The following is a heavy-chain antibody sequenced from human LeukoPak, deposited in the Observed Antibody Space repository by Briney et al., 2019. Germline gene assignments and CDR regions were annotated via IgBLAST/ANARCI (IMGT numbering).Heavy chain of an antibody. V-gene: IGHV4-34*01. Sequence: SETLSLTCAVYGGSFSGYYWSWIRQPPGKGLEWIGEINHSGSTNYNPSLKSRVTISVDTSKNQFSLKLSSVTAADTAVYYCASAAYCSSTSCTRDYYYGMDAWGQGTTVTVSS. CDR1: GGSFSGYY. J-gene: IGHJ6*02. CDR2: INHSGST. CDR3: ASAAYCSSTSCTRDYYYGMDA. D-gene: IGHD2-2*01.